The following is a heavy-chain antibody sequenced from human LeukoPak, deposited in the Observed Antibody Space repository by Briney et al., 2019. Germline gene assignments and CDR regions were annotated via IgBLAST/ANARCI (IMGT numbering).Heavy chain of an antibody. CDR1: GFTFSSYS. V-gene: IGHV3-21*04. D-gene: IGHD1-26*01. CDR3: ARAPSGRLDAFDI. J-gene: IGHJ3*02. CDR2: ISSSSSYI. Sequence: PGGSLRLSCAASGFTFSSYSMNWVRQAPGKGLEWVSSISSSSSYIYYADSVKGRFTISRDNAKNSLYLQMNSLRAEDTAVYYCARAPSGRLDAFDIWGQGTMVTVSS.